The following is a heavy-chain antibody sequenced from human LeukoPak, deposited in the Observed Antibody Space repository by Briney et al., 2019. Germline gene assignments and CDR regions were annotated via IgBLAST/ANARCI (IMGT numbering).Heavy chain of an antibody. V-gene: IGHV5-51*01. J-gene: IGHJ3*02. D-gene: IGHD4-23*01. CDR3: ARQTTVVTPRAFDI. Sequence: GESLKISCKGSGYTFTTYWIVWVRQMPGKGLEWMGTIYPGDSDTRYSPSFQGQVTISADKSSSTAYLQWSSLKASDTAMYYCARQTTVVTPRAFDIWGQGTMVTVSS. CDR2: IYPGDSDT. CDR1: GYTFTTYW.